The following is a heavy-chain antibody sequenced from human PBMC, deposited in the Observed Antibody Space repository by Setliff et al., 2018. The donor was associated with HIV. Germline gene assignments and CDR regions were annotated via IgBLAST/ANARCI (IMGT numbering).Heavy chain of an antibody. CDR2: IIPIFGTA. CDR1: GGTFSSYA. V-gene: IGHV1-69*05. D-gene: IGHD3-10*01. J-gene: IGHJ6*03. CDR3: ARGGYYYGSAVYYMDV. Sequence: SVKVSCKASGGTFSSYAISWVRQTPGQGLEWMGGIIPIFGTANYAQKFQGRVTITTDESTSTAYMELSSLRSEDTAVYYCARGGYYYGSAVYYMDVWGKGTTVTVSS.